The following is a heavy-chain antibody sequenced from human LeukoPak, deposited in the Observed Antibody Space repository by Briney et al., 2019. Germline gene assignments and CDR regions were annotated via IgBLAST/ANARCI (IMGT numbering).Heavy chain of an antibody. V-gene: IGHV4-59*01. CDR1: GGPLSSYY. Sequence: SEALSLTCTVSGGPLSSYYWGWIRQPPGKGLEWIWYIYYSGSTNYNPSLKSRVTISVDTSKNQFSLKLSSVTAADTAVYYCARLYHCSSTSCSNPYGMDVWGQGTTVTVSS. D-gene: IGHD2-2*01. CDR2: IYYSGST. J-gene: IGHJ6*02. CDR3: ARLYHCSSTSCSNPYGMDV.